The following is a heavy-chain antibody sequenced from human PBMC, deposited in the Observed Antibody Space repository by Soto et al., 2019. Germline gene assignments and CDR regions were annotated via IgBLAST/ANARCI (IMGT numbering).Heavy chain of an antibody. J-gene: IGHJ2*01. D-gene: IGHD4-17*01. CDR3: ARPDFGDYWYFDL. V-gene: IGHV1-69*08. CDR1: GGTFSSHT. CDR2: IIPALGTA. Sequence: QDQLVQSGAEVKKPGSSVKVSCKASGGTFSSHTFRWVRQSPVQGLEWMGRIIPALGTATYAQKFQGRVTITADESATTVYMELNRLRSEDTAVYYCARPDFGDYWYFDLWGRGTLVTGSS.